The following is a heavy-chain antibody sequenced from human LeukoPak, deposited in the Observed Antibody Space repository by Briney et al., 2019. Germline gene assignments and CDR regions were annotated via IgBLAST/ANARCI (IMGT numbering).Heavy chain of an antibody. J-gene: IGHJ3*02. V-gene: IGHV4-59*01. CDR3: ARAGGLPRDDAFDI. Sequence: SETLSLTCTVSGGSISIYYWHWIRQPPGKGLESIGYIYYTGSTNYNPSLKSQVTISVDTSKNQFSLKLRSVTAADAAVYFCARAGGLPRDDAFDIWGQGTMVTVSS. CDR2: IYYTGST. CDR1: GGSISIYY. D-gene: IGHD3-10*01.